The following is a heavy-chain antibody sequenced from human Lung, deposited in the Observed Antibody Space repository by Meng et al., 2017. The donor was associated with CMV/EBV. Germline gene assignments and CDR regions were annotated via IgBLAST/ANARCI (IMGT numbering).Heavy chain of an antibody. Sequence: GGSLRLXXAASGFTFSSYGMHWVRQAPGKGLEWVAFIRYDGSNKYYADSVKGRFTISRDNSKNTLYLQMNSLRAEDTAVYYCAKPPGLVGYYYGMDVWGQETXVTGAS. CDR3: AKPPGLVGYYYGMDV. CDR2: IRYDGSNK. V-gene: IGHV3-30*02. D-gene: IGHD3-9*01. J-gene: IGHJ6*02. CDR1: GFTFSSYG.